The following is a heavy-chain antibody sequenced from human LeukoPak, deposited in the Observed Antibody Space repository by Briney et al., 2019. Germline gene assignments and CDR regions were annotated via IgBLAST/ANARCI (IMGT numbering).Heavy chain of an antibody. Sequence: GGSLRLSCAASGFTFSNYGIHWVRQAPGKGLKWVAVISYDGSNKYYADSVKGRFTISRDDSKNMLYLQMNSLRAEDTAVYYCAKEGDYYGMDVWGPGTTVTVSS. CDR2: ISYDGSNK. J-gene: IGHJ6*02. D-gene: IGHD3-16*01. V-gene: IGHV3-30*18. CDR1: GFTFSNYG. CDR3: AKEGDYYGMDV.